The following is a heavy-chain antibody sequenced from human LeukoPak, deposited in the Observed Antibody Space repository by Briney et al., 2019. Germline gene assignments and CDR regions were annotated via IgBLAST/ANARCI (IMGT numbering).Heavy chain of an antibody. D-gene: IGHD6-13*01. CDR2: INPKSGGT. CDR3: ARSVPRGKIAAAPNWFDP. J-gene: IGHJ5*02. V-gene: IGHV1-2*02. Sequence: ASVKVSCKASGYTFTGYYMHWVRQAPGQGLEWMGWINPKSGGTNYAQKFQGRVTVTRDTSKNQFSLKLSSVTAADTAVYYCARSVPRGKIAAAPNWFDPWGQGTLVTVSS. CDR1: GYTFTGYY.